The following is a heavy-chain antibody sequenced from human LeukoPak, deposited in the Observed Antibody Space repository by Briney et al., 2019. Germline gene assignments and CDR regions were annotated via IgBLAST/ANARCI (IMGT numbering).Heavy chain of an antibody. CDR1: GGSISSYY. Sequence: WETLSLTCTVSGGSISSYYWGWIRQPPGKGLEWIGSIYYSGSTYYNPSLKSRVTISVDTSKNQFSLKLSSVTAADTAVYYCARHAGLVVVPAAMRYMDVWGKGTTVTVSS. CDR3: ARHAGLVVVPAAMRYMDV. V-gene: IGHV4-39*01. D-gene: IGHD2-2*01. CDR2: IYYSGST. J-gene: IGHJ6*03.